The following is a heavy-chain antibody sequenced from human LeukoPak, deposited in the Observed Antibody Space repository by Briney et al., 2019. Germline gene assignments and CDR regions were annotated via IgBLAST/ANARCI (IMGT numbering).Heavy chain of an antibody. D-gene: IGHD5-12*01. V-gene: IGHV1-46*01. J-gene: IGHJ4*02. CDR2: INPSGGTT. Sequence: ASVKVSCKASGYTFTNYYIHWVRQAPGQGLEWMGIINPSGGTTSYAQKFQGRLTMTRDASTSTVYMELGSLRSEDTAVYYCARALIYSGYTYYFDYWGQGTLVTVFS. CDR3: ARALIYSGYTYYFDY. CDR1: GYTFTNYY.